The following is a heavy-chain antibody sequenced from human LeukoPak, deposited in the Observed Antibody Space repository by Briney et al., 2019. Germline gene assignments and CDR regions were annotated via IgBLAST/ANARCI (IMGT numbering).Heavy chain of an antibody. CDR3: ARDLTTPPYYWFDP. J-gene: IGHJ5*02. Sequence: SETLSLTCTVSRGSISSGTSYWGWIRQPPGKGLEWIGSIFYGGSTYYNPSLKSRVTMSVDMSKNQFSLKLSSVAAADTAVYYCARDLTTPPYYWFDPWGQGTLVTVSS. V-gene: IGHV4-39*01. D-gene: IGHD4/OR15-4a*01. CDR2: IFYGGST. CDR1: RGSISSGTSY.